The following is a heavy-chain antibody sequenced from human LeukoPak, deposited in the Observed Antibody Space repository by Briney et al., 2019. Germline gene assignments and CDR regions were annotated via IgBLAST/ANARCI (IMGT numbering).Heavy chain of an antibody. CDR3: ARGDGGPSLKAYFQH. CDR2: ISYDGGNK. CDR1: GLTFSSYA. J-gene: IGHJ1*01. V-gene: IGHV3-30*04. D-gene: IGHD4-23*01. Sequence: PGRSLRLSCAASGLTFSSYAMHWVRQAPGKGLEWVAVISYDGGNKYYADSVKGRFTISRDNSKNTLYLQMNSLRAEDTAVYYCARGDGGPSLKAYFQHWGQGTLITVSS.